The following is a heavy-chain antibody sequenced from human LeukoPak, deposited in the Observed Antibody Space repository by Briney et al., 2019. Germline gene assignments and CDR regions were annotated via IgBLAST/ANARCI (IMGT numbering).Heavy chain of an antibody. D-gene: IGHD4-11*01. CDR1: GFTFSSYW. V-gene: IGHV3-7*01. CDR3: ARDNSNPRDYYYYGMDV. J-gene: IGHJ6*02. CDR2: IKQDGSEK. Sequence: GGSLRLSCAASGFTFSSYWMSWVRQAPGKGLEWVANIKQDGSEKYYVDSVKGRFTISRDNAKNSLYLQMNSLRAEDTAVYYCARDNSNPRDYYYYGMDVWDQGTTVTVSS.